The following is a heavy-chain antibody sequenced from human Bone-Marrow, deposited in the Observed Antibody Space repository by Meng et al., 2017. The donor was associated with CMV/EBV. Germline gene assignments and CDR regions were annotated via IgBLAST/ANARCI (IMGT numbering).Heavy chain of an antibody. CDR2: INPNSGGT. J-gene: IGHJ3*02. CDR3: ARYYSSSWIDAFDI. V-gene: IGHV1-2*02. Sequence: ASVKVSCKASGYTFTGYYMHWVRQAPGQGLEWMGWINPNSGGTKYAQKFQGRVTMTRDTSISTAYMELSRLRSADTAVYYCARYYSSSWIDAFDIWGQGTMVTVSS. D-gene: IGHD6-13*01. CDR1: GYTFTGYY.